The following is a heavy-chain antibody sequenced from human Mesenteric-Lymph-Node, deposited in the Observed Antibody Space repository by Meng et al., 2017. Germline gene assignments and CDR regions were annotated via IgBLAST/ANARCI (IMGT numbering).Heavy chain of an antibody. J-gene: IGHJ4*02. CDR2: IYHSGRT. CDR1: GGSIRNDQW. V-gene: IGHV4-4*02. CDR3: TTLYGDSIS. Sequence: QVELQAAGPGLVEPSGPLSLTCDVSGGSIRNDQWWRWVRQAPGKGLEWIGEIYHSGRTNYNPSVKSRVSMSVDKSQNHFSLRLSSVTAADTAVYYCTTLYGDSISWGQGTLVTVSS. D-gene: IGHD4-17*01.